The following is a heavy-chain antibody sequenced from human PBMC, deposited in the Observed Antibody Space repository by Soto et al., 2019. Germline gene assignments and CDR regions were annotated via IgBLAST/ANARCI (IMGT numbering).Heavy chain of an antibody. CDR2: ISPRSDYI. J-gene: IGHJ4*02. CDR1: GFIFSGIR. V-gene: IGHV3-21*06. Sequence: EVQLVESGGGLVKPGGPLRLSCAASGFIFSGIRLNGARQAPGKGLEWVSSISPRSDYIYFADSMRGRFTISRDNAQNSLYLHMNNLRAEDTAVYHCARVSGTLERYSDLDYWGQGTLVTVSS. CDR3: ARVSGTLERYSDLDY. D-gene: IGHD3-10*01.